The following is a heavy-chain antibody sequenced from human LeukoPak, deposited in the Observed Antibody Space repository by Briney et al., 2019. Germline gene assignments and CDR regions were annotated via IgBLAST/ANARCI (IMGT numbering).Heavy chain of an antibody. CDR2: IIPIFGTA. J-gene: IGHJ4*02. Sequence: SVKVSCKASGGTFSSYAISWVRQAPGQGLEWMGGIIPIFGTANYAQKFQGKVTITADKSTSTACMELSSLRSEDTAVYYCARGVSDYYFDYWGQGTLVTVSS. CDR1: GGTFSSYA. CDR3: ARGVSDYYFDY. V-gene: IGHV1-69*06. D-gene: IGHD6-13*01.